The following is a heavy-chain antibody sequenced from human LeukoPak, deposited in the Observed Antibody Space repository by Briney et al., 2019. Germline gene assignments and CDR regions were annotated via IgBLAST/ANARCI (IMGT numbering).Heavy chain of an antibody. J-gene: IGHJ3*02. CDR3: ARERAPLTRGYSGYDDAFDI. V-gene: IGHV1-18*01. D-gene: IGHD5-12*01. CDR1: GYTFTSYG. CDR2: ISAYNGNT. Sequence: ASVKVSCKASGYTFTSYGISWVRQAPGQGLEGMGWISAYNGNTNYAQKLQGRVTMTTDTSTSTAYMELSSLRSEDTAVYYCARERAPLTRGYSGYDDAFDIWGQGTMVTVSS.